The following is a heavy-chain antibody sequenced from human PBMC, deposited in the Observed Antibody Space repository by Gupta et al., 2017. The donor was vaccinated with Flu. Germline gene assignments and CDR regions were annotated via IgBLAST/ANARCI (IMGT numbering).Heavy chain of an antibody. CDR3: ATSDNWNYAPDNY. J-gene: IGHJ4*02. CDR2: VDPEDGET. V-gene: IGHV1-69-2*01. D-gene: IGHD1-7*01. Sequence: TDYYMHWVQQAPGKGLEWMGLVDPEDGETIYAEKFQGRVTITADTSTDTAYMELSSLRSEDTAVYYCATSDNWNYAPDNYWGQGTLVTASS. CDR1: TDYY.